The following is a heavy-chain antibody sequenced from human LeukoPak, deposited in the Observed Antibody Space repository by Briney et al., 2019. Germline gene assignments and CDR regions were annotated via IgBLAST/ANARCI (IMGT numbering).Heavy chain of an antibody. CDR2: IYYTGST. V-gene: IGHV4-59*01. CDR3: ARDQYDTWSRRGNFDS. J-gene: IGHJ4*02. D-gene: IGHD3-3*01. Sequence: SETLSLTCTVSGGSISSYYWSWIRQPPGKGLEWLGYIYYTGSTNYNPSLKSRVTISLDTSKNQFSLRLSSVTAADTAVFYCARDQYDTWSRRGNFDSWGQGTLVIVSS. CDR1: GGSISSYY.